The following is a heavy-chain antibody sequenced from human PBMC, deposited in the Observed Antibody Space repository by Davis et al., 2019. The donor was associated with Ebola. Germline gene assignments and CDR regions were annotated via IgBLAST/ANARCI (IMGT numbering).Heavy chain of an antibody. CDR2: ISSSSSYI. V-gene: IGHV3-21*04. J-gene: IGHJ4*02. D-gene: IGHD3-22*01. CDR1: EFTFSSYW. CDR3: ARDMGGGYSEYNFDY. Sequence: GESLKISCAASEFTFSSYWMHWVRQAPGKGLEWVSSISSSSSYIYYADSVKGRFTISRDNAKNSLYLQMNSLRAEDTAVYYCARDMGGGYSEYNFDYWGQGTLVTVSS.